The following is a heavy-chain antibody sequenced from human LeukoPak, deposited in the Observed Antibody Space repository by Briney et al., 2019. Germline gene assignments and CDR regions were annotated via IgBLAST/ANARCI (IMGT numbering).Heavy chain of an antibody. CDR1: GFTFSDHA. J-gene: IGHJ4*02. CDR3: TKRPGSSKGYFEY. D-gene: IGHD2/OR15-2a*01. V-gene: IGHV3-23*01. Sequence: GGSLRLSCAASGFTFSDHAMSWVRQAPGKGLEWVSSFSDVTYYADSVKGRFTISRDNSKNTLYLQMNNLRVEDTAVYYCTKRPGSSKGYFEYWGQGTLVTVSS. CDR2: FSDVT.